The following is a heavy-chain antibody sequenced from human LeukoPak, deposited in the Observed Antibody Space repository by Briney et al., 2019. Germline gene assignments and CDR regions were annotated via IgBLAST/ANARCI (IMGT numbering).Heavy chain of an antibody. CDR3: AREVAGGDSTIY. J-gene: IGHJ4*02. D-gene: IGHD3-16*01. CDR2: IYYSGST. V-gene: IGHV4-39*07. CDR1: GGSISTNSYY. Sequence: SETLSLTCTVSGGSISTNSYYWGWIRQPPGTGLKWIGSIYYSGSTYYNPSLKSRVTISVDTSKNQFSLKLSSVTAADTAVYYCAREVAGGDSTIYWGQGTLVTVSS.